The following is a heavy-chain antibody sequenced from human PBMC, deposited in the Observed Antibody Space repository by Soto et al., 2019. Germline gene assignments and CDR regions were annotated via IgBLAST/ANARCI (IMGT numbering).Heavy chain of an antibody. D-gene: IGHD2-2*01. CDR1: GYTFTSYG. CDR3: ARKGYCSSTSCPKYYYGMDV. V-gene: IGHV1-18*01. Sequence: GSVKVSCTASGYTFTSYGISWVRQAPGQGLEWMGWISAYNGNTNYAQKLQGRVTMTTDTSTSTAYMELRSLRSDDTAVYYCARKGYCSSTSCPKYYYGMDVWGQGTTVTVSS. CDR2: ISAYNGNT. J-gene: IGHJ6*02.